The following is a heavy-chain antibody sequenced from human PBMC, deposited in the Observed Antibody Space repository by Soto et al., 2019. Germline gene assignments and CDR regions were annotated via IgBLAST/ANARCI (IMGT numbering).Heavy chain of an antibody. CDR2: IYYSGST. Sequence: QVQLQESGPGLVKPSQTLSHTCTVSGGSISSGDYYWSWIRQPPGKGLEWIGYIYYSGSTYYKPSLKSRVTISGDTSKNQFSLKLCSVTAADTSVYYCARAKGLLTVTTAWFDPWGQGTLVTVYS. J-gene: IGHJ5*02. CDR3: ARAKGLLTVTTAWFDP. V-gene: IGHV4-30-4*01. CDR1: GGSISSGDYY. D-gene: IGHD4-17*01.